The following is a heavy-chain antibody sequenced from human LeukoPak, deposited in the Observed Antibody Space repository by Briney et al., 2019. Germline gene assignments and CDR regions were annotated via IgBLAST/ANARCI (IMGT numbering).Heavy chain of an antibody. D-gene: IGHD1-26*01. CDR3: AALIVGATSGGNWFDP. Sequence: GASVRVSCKASGFTFTSSAMQWVRQARGQRLEWIGWIVVGSGSTNYAQKFQERVTITRDMSTSTAYMELSSLRSEDTAVYYCAALIVGATSGGNWFDPWGQGTLVTVSS. CDR2: IVVGSGST. CDR1: GFTFTSSA. J-gene: IGHJ5*02. V-gene: IGHV1-58*02.